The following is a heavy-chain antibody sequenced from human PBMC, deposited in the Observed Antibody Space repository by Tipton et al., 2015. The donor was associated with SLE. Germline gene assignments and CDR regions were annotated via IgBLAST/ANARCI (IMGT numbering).Heavy chain of an antibody. CDR1: GFTFSSYD. D-gene: IGHD1-26*01. V-gene: IGHV3-48*03. Sequence: SLRLSCVAAGFTFSSYDMHWVRQTPGKGLEWVSYIDTSSTTMYYADPVKGRFTISRDNAKNSLYLQMNSLRAEDTAVYYCARDGIVGAYYYYMDVWGKGTTVTVSS. CDR2: IDTSSTTM. J-gene: IGHJ6*03. CDR3: ARDGIVGAYYYYMDV.